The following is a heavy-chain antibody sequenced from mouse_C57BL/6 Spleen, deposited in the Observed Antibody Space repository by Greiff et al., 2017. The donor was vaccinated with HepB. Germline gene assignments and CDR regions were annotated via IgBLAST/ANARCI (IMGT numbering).Heavy chain of an antibody. V-gene: IGHV5-17*01. CDR2: ISSGSSTI. J-gene: IGHJ1*03. CDR1: GFTFSDYG. Sequence: EVKLQESGGGLVKPGGSLKLSCAASGFTFSDYGMHWVRQAPEKGLEWVAYISSGSSTIYYADTVKGRFTISRDNAKNTLFLQMTSLTSEDTAMYYCARVNATVSYWYFDVWGTGTTVTVSS. CDR3: ARVNATVSYWYFDV. D-gene: IGHD1-1*01.